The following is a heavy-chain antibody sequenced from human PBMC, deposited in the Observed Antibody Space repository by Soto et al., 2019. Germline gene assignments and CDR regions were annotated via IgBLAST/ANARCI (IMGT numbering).Heavy chain of an antibody. J-gene: IGHJ4*02. CDR3: ARGGSCNIGNWSLDF. V-gene: IGHV5-51*01. Sequence: PGASLKSSCTSSGWTFPQFLIGLGRPLSGKGLDGMGYVYPGDPDTRCSPSFRGQVTISADKSITTAYQHWSSLRASDSGMFYCARGGSCNIGNWSLDFWGPGTRVTVSA. CDR2: VYPGDPDT. CDR1: GWTFPQFL. D-gene: IGHD1-20*01.